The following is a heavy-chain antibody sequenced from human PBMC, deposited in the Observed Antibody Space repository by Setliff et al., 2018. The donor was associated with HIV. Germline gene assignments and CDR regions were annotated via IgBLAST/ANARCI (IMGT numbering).Heavy chain of an antibody. CDR2: IWADEITK. Sequence: GGSLRLSCAASGFTFSSYWMSWVRQAPGMGLEWVAMIWADEITKFYADSVKGRFTISRDNSKNTMYLQMNTLRVEDTAVYYCARDPPGSGFHLDYWGQGTPVTVSS. V-gene: IGHV3-33*08. CDR1: GFTFSSYW. CDR3: ARDPPGSGFHLDY. D-gene: IGHD5-12*01. J-gene: IGHJ4*02.